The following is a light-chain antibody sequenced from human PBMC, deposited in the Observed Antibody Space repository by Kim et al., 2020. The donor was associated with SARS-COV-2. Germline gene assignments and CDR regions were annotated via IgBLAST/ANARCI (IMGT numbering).Light chain of an antibody. V-gene: IGLV3-25*03. CDR1: ALPKQY. CDR3: QSADSSDTFWV. J-gene: IGLJ3*02. CDR2: EDT. Sequence: SYELTQPPSVSVSPGQTARITCSGDALPKQYAYWFQQKPGQAPVVVIYEDTERPTGIPERFSGSTSGTTVTLTISGVQAEDEADYDCQSADSSDTFWVFGGGTQLTVL.